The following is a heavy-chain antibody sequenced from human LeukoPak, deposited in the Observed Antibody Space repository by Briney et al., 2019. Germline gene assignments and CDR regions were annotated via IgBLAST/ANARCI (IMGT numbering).Heavy chain of an antibody. V-gene: IGHV3-74*01. D-gene: IGHD3-22*01. CDR2: IKSDGTT. J-gene: IGHJ1*01. CDR3: TRAPSEIGGYYPEYLRH. CDR1: GFTFSMYW. Sequence: GGSLRLSCAASGFTFSMYWMHWVRQPPGKGLVWVSRIKSDGTTDYADSVKGRFTISRDNAKNTVSLQMNSLRPEDTGVYYCTRAPSEIGGYYPEYLRHWGQGTLVTVSS.